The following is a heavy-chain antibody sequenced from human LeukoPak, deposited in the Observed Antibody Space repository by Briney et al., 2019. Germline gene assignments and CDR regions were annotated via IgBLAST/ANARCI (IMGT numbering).Heavy chain of an antibody. J-gene: IGHJ3*02. V-gene: IGHV3-74*01. CDR2: INSDGSST. CDR3: AGCGGDCYSDAFDI. Sequence: GGSLRLSCAASGFTFSSYWMHWVRQAPGKGLVWVSRINSDGSSTTYADSVKGRFTISRDNAKNMLYVQMNSLRAEDTAMYYCAGCGGDCYSDAFDIWGQGTMVTVSS. D-gene: IGHD2-21*02. CDR1: GFTFSSYW.